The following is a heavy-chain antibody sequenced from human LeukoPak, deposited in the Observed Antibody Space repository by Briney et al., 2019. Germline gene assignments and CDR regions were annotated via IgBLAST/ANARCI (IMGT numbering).Heavy chain of an antibody. V-gene: IGHV1-2*02. CDR3: ARGGGSRNIVVVPAAIWFDP. Sequence: ASVKVSCKASGYTFTGYYMHWVRQAPGQGLEWMGWVNPNSGGTNYAQKFQGRVTMTRDTSISTAYMELRSLRSDDTAVYYCARGGGSRNIVVVPAAIWFDPWGQGTLVTVSS. J-gene: IGHJ5*02. D-gene: IGHD2-2*02. CDR1: GYTFTGYY. CDR2: VNPNSGGT.